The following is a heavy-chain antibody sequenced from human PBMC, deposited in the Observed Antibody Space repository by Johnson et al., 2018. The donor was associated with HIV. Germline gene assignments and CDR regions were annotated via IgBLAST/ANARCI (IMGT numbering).Heavy chain of an antibody. Sequence: VQLVESGGGVVQPGGSLRLSCAASGFTFSNYAMSWVRQAPGKGLEWVSAISGSGGSTYYADSVKGRFTISRDNAKNTLYLQMNSLRAEDTAVYYCARVQWLILDAFDIWGQGTMVTVSS. CDR3: ARVQWLILDAFDI. D-gene: IGHD6-19*01. J-gene: IGHJ3*02. V-gene: IGHV3-23*04. CDR1: GFTFSNYA. CDR2: ISGSGGST.